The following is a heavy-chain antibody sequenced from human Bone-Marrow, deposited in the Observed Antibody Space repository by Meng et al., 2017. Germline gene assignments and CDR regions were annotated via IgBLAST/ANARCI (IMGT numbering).Heavy chain of an antibody. Sequence: GGSLRLSCAASGFTFSSYVIHWVRQAPGKGLEYVTGISSNGGSTYYANSVKGRFSISRDNSKNTVHLQMGSLRAEDMAVYHCSRGGMDVWGQGTMVTVSS. J-gene: IGHJ6*02. V-gene: IGHV3-64*01. CDR3: SRGGMDV. CDR2: ISSNGGST. CDR1: GFTFSSYV.